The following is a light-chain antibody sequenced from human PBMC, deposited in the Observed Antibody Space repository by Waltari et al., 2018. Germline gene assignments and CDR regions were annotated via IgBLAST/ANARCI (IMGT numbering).Light chain of an antibody. Sequence: IQLTQSPSSLSASVGDRVTITCRASQSISRHLSWYQQQPGEAPKLLIYAATTLHSGVPIRFSGSGSGTDFSLTISGLQPEDLATYYCQQNYNTPRTFGQGTKVEIK. CDR1: QSISRH. CDR3: QQNYNTPRT. CDR2: AAT. V-gene: IGKV1-39*01. J-gene: IGKJ1*01.